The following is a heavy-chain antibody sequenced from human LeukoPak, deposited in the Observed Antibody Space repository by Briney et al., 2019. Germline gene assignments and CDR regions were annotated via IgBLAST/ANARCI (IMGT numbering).Heavy chain of an antibody. CDR2: ISANAVAT. CDR3: AREHHGSGSYFRGCFDY. D-gene: IGHD3-10*01. Sequence: GGSLRLSCAASGFTFSNYAMNWVRQAPGKGLEWVSTISANAVATYYADSVKGRFTISRDNSKNTLYLQMNSLRAEDTAVYYCAREHHGSGSYFRGCFDYWGQGTLVTVSS. V-gene: IGHV3-23*01. J-gene: IGHJ4*02. CDR1: GFTFSNYA.